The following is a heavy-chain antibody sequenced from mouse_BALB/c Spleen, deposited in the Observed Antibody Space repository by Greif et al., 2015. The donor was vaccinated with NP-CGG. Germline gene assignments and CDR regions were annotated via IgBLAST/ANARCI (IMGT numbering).Heavy chain of an antibody. Sequence: QVQLQQSGPELVKPGASVKISCKASGYASSSSWMNWVKQRPGQGLEWIGRIYPGDGDTNYNGKFKGKATLTADKSSSTAYMQLSSLTSVDSAVYFCAREGNYARYYAMDYWGQGTSVTVSS. J-gene: IGHJ4*01. CDR1: GYASSSSW. V-gene: IGHV1-82*01. CDR2: IYPGDGDT. D-gene: IGHD2-1*01. CDR3: AREGNYARYYAMDY.